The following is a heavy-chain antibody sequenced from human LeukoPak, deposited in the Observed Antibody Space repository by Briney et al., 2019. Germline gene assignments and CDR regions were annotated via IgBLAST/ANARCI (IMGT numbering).Heavy chain of an antibody. CDR1: GFTFSSYG. V-gene: IGHV3-33*01. Sequence: GGSLRLSCAASGFTFSSYGMHWVRQAPGKGLEWVAVIWYDGSNKYYADSVKGRFTISRDNSKNTLYLQMNSLRAEDTAVYYCASLAADRARSRDASDIWGQGTMVTVSS. CDR3: ASLAADRARSRDASDI. CDR2: IWYDGSNK. D-gene: IGHD6-25*01. J-gene: IGHJ3*02.